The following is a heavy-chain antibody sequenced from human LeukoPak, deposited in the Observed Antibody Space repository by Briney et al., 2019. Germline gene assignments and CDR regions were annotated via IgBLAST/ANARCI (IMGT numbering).Heavy chain of an antibody. Sequence: SSETLSLTCTVSGASISSSFYYWGWIRQPPGKGLEWIASMYYTGGTYYNPSLKSRVTISADTSKNHYSLSLSSVTAADTATYYCARMLGAVAGNIDCWGQGTLVTVSS. D-gene: IGHD6-19*01. CDR2: MYYTGGT. J-gene: IGHJ4*02. CDR1: GASISSSFYY. V-gene: IGHV4-39*02. CDR3: ARMLGAVAGNIDC.